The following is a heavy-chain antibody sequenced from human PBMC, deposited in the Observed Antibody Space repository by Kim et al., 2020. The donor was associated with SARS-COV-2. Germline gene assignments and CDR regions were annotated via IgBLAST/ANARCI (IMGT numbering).Heavy chain of an antibody. Sequence: GSTSSADVGTGRFTISRDNSENTVYLQMNSLRAEDKAVYYCAKFYSSSWYWGQGTLVTGSS. J-gene: IGHJ4*02. CDR3: AKFYSSSWY. D-gene: IGHD6-13*01. CDR2: GST. V-gene: IGHV3-23*01.